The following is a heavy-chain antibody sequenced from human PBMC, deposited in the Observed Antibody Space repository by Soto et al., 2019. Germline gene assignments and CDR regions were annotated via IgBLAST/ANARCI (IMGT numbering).Heavy chain of an antibody. CDR2: ISAYNGNT. J-gene: IGHJ4*02. CDR3: ARESSSIVVVVAGAPDY. CDR1: GYTFTSYG. D-gene: IGHD2-15*01. V-gene: IGHV1-18*01. Sequence: QVQLVQSGAEVKKPGASVKVSCKASGYTFTSYGISWVRQAPGQGLEWMGWISAYNGNTNYAQKHQGRVTMTTDTSTSTAYMELRSLRSDDTAVYYCARESSSIVVVVAGAPDYWGQGTLVTVPS.